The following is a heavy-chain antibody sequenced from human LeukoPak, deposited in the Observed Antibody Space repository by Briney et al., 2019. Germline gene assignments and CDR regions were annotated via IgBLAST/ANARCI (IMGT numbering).Heavy chain of an antibody. CDR1: GYTFTSYE. Sequence: GASVKVSCKASGYTFTSYEINWVRQATGQGLEWMGWMNPNSGNTGYAQKFQGRVTMTRNTSISTAYMELSSLRSEDTAVYYCARDPAYDYVWGSYNYFDYWGQGTLVTVSS. CDR2: MNPNSGNT. CDR3: ARDPAYDYVWGSYNYFDY. J-gene: IGHJ4*02. V-gene: IGHV1-8*01. D-gene: IGHD3-16*01.